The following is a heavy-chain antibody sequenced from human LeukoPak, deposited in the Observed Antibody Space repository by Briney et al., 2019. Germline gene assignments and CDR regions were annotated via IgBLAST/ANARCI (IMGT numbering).Heavy chain of an antibody. CDR1: GFTFGSYN. CDR2: ISTSSSYI. D-gene: IGHD3-22*01. J-gene: IGHJ1*01. CDR3: ARDGGDYYDSSCYPFHH. V-gene: IGHV3-21*01. Sequence: PGGSLRLSCAASGFTFGSYNMNWVRQAPGKGLEWVSSISTSSSYIYYADSVKGRFTISRDNAKKSLYLQMNSLRAGDTAVYYCARDGGDYYDSSCYPFHHWGQGTLVTASS.